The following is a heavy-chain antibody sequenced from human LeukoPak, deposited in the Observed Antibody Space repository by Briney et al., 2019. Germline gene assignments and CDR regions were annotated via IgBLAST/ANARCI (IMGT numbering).Heavy chain of an antibody. J-gene: IGHJ4*02. CDR1: GFTFSNYW. D-gene: IGHD3-22*01. Sequence: PGGSLRLSCAGSGFTFSNYWMGWVRQAPGKGLEWVANINQDGSDKYYVDSVKGRFTISRDNAKNSLFLQMNSLRAEDTALYYCAKDADYYDSSGPFDYWGQGTLVTVSS. V-gene: IGHV3-7*03. CDR2: INQDGSDK. CDR3: AKDADYYDSSGPFDY.